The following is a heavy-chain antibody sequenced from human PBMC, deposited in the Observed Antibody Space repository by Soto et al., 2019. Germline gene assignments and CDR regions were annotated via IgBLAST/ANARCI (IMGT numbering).Heavy chain of an antibody. CDR1: GFNFYAYA. CDR2: VTDTGGST. D-gene: IGHD2-2*01. Sequence: GGSLRLSCAASGFNFYAYAMTWVRQAPGKGLEWVSAVTDTGGSTHYADSVKGRFTISRDNSKNTLYLQMNSLRAEDTAVYYCARDMPAVTFLFDYWGQGTLVTVSS. CDR3: ARDMPAVTFLFDY. J-gene: IGHJ4*02. V-gene: IGHV3-23*01.